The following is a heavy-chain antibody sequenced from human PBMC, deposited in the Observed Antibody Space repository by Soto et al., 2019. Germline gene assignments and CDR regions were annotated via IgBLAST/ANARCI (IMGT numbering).Heavy chain of an antibody. CDR1: GGSISSYY. J-gene: IGHJ5*02. Sequence: SETLSLTCTVSGGSISSYYWYWIRQHPGKGLEWIGYIYYSGTTYYNPSLKSRVTISVDTSKNQFSLKLTSVTAADAALYYCARDFFDSSDYTTNWFDPWGQGTLVTVSS. V-gene: IGHV4-59*08. CDR2: IYYSGTT. D-gene: IGHD3-22*01. CDR3: ARDFFDSSDYTTNWFDP.